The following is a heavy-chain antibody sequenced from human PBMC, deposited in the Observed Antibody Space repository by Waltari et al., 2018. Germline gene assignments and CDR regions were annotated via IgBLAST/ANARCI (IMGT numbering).Heavy chain of an antibody. CDR2: IYHSGST. CDR3: ARDGANWNDPDAFDI. CDR1: GYSISSGYY. D-gene: IGHD1-20*01. Sequence: QVQLQESGPGLVKPSETLSLTCAVSGYSISSGYYWGWIRQPPGKGLEWIGSIYHSGSTYYNPSLKSRVTISVDTSKNQFSRKLSSVTAADTAVYYCARDGANWNDPDAFDIWGQGTMVTVSS. J-gene: IGHJ3*02. V-gene: IGHV4-38-2*02.